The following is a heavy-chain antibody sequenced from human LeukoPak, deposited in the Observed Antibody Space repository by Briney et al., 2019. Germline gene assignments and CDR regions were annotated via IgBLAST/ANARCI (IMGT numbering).Heavy chain of an antibody. CDR3: ARESHQWLIHVDS. Sequence: PGGSLRLSCAASGFTFSDDYMTWIRQAPGKGLEWVSYISTSGSTISYADSVKGRFTISRDNAKNSLYLQMNSLRAEDTAVYFCARESHQWLIHVDSWGQGTLVCVSS. D-gene: IGHD6-19*01. CDR1: GFTFSDDY. CDR2: ISTSGSTI. V-gene: IGHV3-11*01. J-gene: IGHJ4*02.